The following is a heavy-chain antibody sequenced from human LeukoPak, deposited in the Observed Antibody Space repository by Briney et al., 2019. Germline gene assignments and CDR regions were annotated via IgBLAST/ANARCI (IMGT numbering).Heavy chain of an antibody. J-gene: IGHJ4*02. CDR3: AKGTHHYYDSSTFDY. D-gene: IGHD3-22*01. Sequence: GGSLRLSCAASGFTFSSYGMHWVRQAPGKGLEWVAFIRYDGSNKYYADSVKGRFTISRDNSKNTLYLQMNSLRAEDTAVCYCAKGTHHYYDSSTFDYWGQGTLVTVSS. CDR1: GFTFSSYG. CDR2: IRYDGSNK. V-gene: IGHV3-30*02.